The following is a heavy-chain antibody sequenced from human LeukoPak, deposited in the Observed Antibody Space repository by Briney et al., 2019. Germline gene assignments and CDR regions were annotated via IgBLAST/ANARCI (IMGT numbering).Heavy chain of an antibody. J-gene: IGHJ4*02. Sequence: PSETLSPTCAVYGGSFSGYYWSWIRQPPGKGLGWIGEINHSGSTNYNPSLKSRVTISVDTSKNQFSLKLSSVTAADTAVYYCARRRASYYYDSSGRPIHRAYYFDYWGQGTLVTVSS. D-gene: IGHD3-22*01. CDR2: INHSGST. V-gene: IGHV4-34*01. CDR1: GGSFSGYY. CDR3: ARRRASYYYDSSGRPIHRAYYFDY.